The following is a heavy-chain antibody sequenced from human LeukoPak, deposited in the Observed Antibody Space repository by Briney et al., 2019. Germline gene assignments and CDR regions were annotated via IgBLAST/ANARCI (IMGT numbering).Heavy chain of an antibody. V-gene: IGHV4-59*01. CDR3: ARVKRVYCGGDCYHNAFDI. Sequence: SETLSLTCTVSGGSISSYYWSWIRQPPGKGLEWIGYIYHSGSTNYNPSLKSRVTISVDTFKNQFSLKLSSVTAADTDVYYCARVKRVYCGGDCYHNAFDIWGQGTMVTVSS. D-gene: IGHD2-21*01. CDR1: GGSISSYY. J-gene: IGHJ3*02. CDR2: IYHSGST.